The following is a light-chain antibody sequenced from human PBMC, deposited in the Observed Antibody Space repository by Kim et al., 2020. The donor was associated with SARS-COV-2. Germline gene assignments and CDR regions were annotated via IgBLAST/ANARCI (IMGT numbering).Light chain of an antibody. V-gene: IGKV3-15*01. J-gene: IGKJ2*01. CDR2: AAS. CDR3: QQYNNWPYT. CDR1: QSLSSN. Sequence: EIVMTQSPATLSVSPGERATLSCRASQSLSSNLAWYQQKPGQAPRLLIYAASTRATGISDRFSGSGSGTEFTLTISSLQSEDFAVYYCQQYNNWPYTFGQGTKVEIK.